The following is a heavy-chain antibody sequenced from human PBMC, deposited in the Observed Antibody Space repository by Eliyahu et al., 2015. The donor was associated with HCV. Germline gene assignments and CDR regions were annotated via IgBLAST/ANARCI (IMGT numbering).Heavy chain of an antibody. CDR3: ARGLRVVPAAIPTSHFYVMDV. CDR2: INHSGST. V-gene: IGHV4-34*01. CDR1: GGSFSGDY. D-gene: IGHD2-2*01. Sequence: QVQLQQWGAGLLKPSETLSLTCAVYGGSFSGDYWSWIRQPPGKGLEWIGEINHSGSTNYNPSLKSRVTISVDTSKNQFSLKLRSVTVADTAVYYCARGLRVVPAAIPTSHFYVMDVWGQGTAVTVSS. J-gene: IGHJ6*02.